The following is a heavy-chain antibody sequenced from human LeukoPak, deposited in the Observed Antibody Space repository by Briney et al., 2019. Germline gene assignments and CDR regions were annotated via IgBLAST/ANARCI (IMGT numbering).Heavy chain of an antibody. CDR3: ARVGQDDAFDI. V-gene: IGHV4-30-4*07. CDR2: IYYSGST. CDR1: GGSISSGGYS. Sequence: SETLSLTCAVSGGSISSGGYSWSWIRQPPGKGLEWIGYIYYSGSTYYNPSLKSRVTISVDTSKNQFSLKLSSVTAADTAVYYCARVGQDDAFDIWGQGTMVTVSS. J-gene: IGHJ3*02.